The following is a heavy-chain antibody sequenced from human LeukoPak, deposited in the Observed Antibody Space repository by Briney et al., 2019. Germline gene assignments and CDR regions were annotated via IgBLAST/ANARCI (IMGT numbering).Heavy chain of an antibody. CDR2: IYPGDSDT. CDR1: GYSFTSYW. Sequence: GESLKISCKGSGYSFTSYWIGWVRPMPAKGLEWMGIIYPGDSDTRYSPSFQGQVTISADKSISTAYLQWSSLKASDTAMYYCARGVREWFGESPYYFDYWGQGTLVTVSS. CDR3: ARGVREWFGESPYYFDY. D-gene: IGHD3-10*01. V-gene: IGHV5-51*01. J-gene: IGHJ4*02.